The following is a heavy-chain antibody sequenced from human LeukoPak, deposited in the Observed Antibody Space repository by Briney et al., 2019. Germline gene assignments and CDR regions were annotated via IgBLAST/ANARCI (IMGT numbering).Heavy chain of an antibody. D-gene: IGHD3-3*01. V-gene: IGHV4-30-2*01. J-gene: IGHJ5*02. CDR2: IYHSGST. CDR1: GGSISSGGYS. CDR3: ARVLRGLNWFDP. Sequence: PSQTLSLTCAVSGGSISSGGYSWSWIRRPPGKGLEWIGYIYHSGSTYYNPSLKSRVTISVDRSKNQFSLKLSSVTAADTAVYYCARVLRGLNWFDPWGQGTLVTVSS.